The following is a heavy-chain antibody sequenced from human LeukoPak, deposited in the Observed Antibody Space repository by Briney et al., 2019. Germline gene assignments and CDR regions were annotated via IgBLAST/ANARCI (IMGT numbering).Heavy chain of an antibody. Sequence: SETLSLTCAVYGGSFRGYYWSWIRQPPGKGLEWIGEINHSGSTSYNPSLKSRVTISVDTSKNQFSLKLSSVTAADTAVYYCARGAVAEGFDYWGQGTLVTVSS. J-gene: IGHJ4*02. CDR3: ARGAVAEGFDY. CDR1: GGSFRGYY. CDR2: INHSGST. V-gene: IGHV4-34*01. D-gene: IGHD6-19*01.